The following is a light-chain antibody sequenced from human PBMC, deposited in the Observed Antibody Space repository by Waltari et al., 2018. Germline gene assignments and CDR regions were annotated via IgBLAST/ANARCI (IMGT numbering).Light chain of an antibody. J-gene: IGLJ2*01. Sequence: QTMLTQPPSASGTPGQRVTLSCSGSSANLGINFVNWYQQLPETAPKLLIYSDHQRPSGVPDRFSAAKSGTSASLAISGLQSEDEGLYYCSSWDDSRNTVVFGGGTKLTVL. CDR3: SSWDDSRNTVV. CDR1: SANLGINF. CDR2: SDH. V-gene: IGLV1-44*01.